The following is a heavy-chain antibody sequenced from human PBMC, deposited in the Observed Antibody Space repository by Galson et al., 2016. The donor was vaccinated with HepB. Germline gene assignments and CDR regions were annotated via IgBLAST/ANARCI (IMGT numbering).Heavy chain of an antibody. CDR1: GFTFSSYK. Sequence: SLRLSCAASGFTFSSYKMHWVRQAPGKGLDWVAVILYDGSDKYYADSVKGRFTISRDNAKNSLYLQMNSLRAEDTAVYYCARDATRGGDFDYWGQGTLVTVSS. J-gene: IGHJ4*02. CDR3: ARDATRGGDFDY. V-gene: IGHV3-30*04. CDR2: ILYDGSDK. D-gene: IGHD2-21*01.